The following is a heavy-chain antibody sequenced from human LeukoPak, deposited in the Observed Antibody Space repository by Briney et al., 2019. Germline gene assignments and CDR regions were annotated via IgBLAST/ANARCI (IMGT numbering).Heavy chain of an antibody. CDR1: GFNFRTYW. CDR3: ARDQDSSGWHMNFDL. V-gene: IGHV3-7*01. D-gene: IGHD3-22*01. J-gene: IGHJ2*01. Sequence: GGSLRLSCVASGFNFRTYWMTWVRQAPGKGLEWVASIKEDGSEKYYVDSVKGRFTISRDNAKKSLDVQMTSLRVEDTAVYYCARDQDSSGWHMNFDLWGRGSRVTVSS. CDR2: IKEDGSEK.